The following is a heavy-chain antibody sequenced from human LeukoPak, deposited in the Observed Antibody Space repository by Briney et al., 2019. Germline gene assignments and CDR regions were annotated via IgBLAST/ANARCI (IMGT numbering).Heavy chain of an antibody. Sequence: GRSLRLSCSASGFTFNNYGMHWVRQAPGKGLEWVAFIRSDGSTKYYADSVKGRFTISRDNSKNTLYLQMNSLRAEDTAVYYCAKDDPKAYFDYWGQGNLVTVSS. CDR3: AKDDPKAYFDY. V-gene: IGHV3-30*02. CDR2: IRSDGSTK. J-gene: IGHJ4*02. CDR1: GFTFNNYG.